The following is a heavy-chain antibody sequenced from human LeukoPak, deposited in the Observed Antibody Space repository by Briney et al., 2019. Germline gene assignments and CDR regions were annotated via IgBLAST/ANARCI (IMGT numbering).Heavy chain of an antibody. V-gene: IGHV3-53*04. D-gene: IGHD6-13*01. CDR1: GFNVSTNY. CDR2: IYGGGST. CDR3: ARASIAAAGYYLDY. Sequence: PGGSLRLSCAASGFNVSTNYVSWVRQAPGKGLECVSVIYGGGSTNYADSVKGRFTISRHNSKNTLYLQMNSLRTEDTAVYYCARASIAAAGYYLDYWGQGSLVTVSS. J-gene: IGHJ4*02.